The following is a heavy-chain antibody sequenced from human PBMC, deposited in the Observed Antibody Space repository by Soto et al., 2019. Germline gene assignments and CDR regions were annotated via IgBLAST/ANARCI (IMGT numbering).Heavy chain of an antibody. V-gene: IGHV3-74*01. CDR2: IHSDGSST. CDR3: ARGQWGAFDL. D-gene: IGHD1-26*01. CDR1: GFTFSYYW. J-gene: IGHJ3*01. Sequence: DVQLVESGGGSVQPGGSLSLSCAATGFTFSYYWMHWVRQAPGKGLVWVSLIHSDGSSTTDADSVKGRFTISRDNAKNTLYVQTNSLRAEDTAVYYCARGQWGAFDLWGQGTMVTVAS.